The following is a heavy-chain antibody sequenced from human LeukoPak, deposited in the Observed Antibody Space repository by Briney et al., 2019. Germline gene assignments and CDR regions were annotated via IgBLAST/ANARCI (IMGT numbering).Heavy chain of an antibody. CDR2: IYPADSDT. D-gene: IGHD1-20*01. V-gene: IGHV5-51*01. J-gene: IGHJ4*02. CDR1: GYSFTSYW. CDR3: ARLLKGYNWNYAYGY. Sequence: GESLKISCKGSGYSFTSYWIGWVRQMPGKGLEWMGSIYPADSDTRYSPSFQGQVIISADKSIGTAYLQWSSLKASDTAMYYCARLLKGYNWNYAYGYWGQGPLVTVSS.